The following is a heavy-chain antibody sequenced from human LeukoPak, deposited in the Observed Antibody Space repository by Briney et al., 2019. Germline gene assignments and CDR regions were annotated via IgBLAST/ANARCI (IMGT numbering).Heavy chain of an antibody. J-gene: IGHJ4*02. CDR2: TNQSGST. CDR1: GGSFDGYY. CDR3: ASALGF. V-gene: IGHV4-34*01. Sequence: PSETLSLTCVISGGSFDGYYWTWIRLPPGKGLEWIGETNQSGSTKYNPSLKSRVTISVDTSKNQFSPRLSSVTAADTAVYYCASALGFWGQGTLVTVSS.